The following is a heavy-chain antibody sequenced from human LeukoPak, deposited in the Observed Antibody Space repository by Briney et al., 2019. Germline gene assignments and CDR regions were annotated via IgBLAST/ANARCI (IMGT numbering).Heavy chain of an antibody. D-gene: IGHD3-10*01. J-gene: IGHJ4*02. Sequence: GGSLRLSCAASGFTFRNYVIHWVRQAPGKGLEWVAVTSSDLNVKLYADSVKGRFTISRDNSRSTLYLQMNTLRPEDTAIYYCAREGYYGSGSPPSLYFDYWGQGTLVTVSS. CDR2: TSSDLNVK. CDR1: GFTFRNYV. V-gene: IGHV3-30-3*01. CDR3: AREGYYGSGSPPSLYFDY.